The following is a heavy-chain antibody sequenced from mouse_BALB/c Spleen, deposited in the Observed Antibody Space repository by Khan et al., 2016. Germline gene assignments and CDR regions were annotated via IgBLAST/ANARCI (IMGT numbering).Heavy chain of an antibody. CDR3: ARAGYYGYLAY. CDR2: INPDSYTI. V-gene: IGHV4-1*02. Sequence: EVKLLESGGGLVHPGGSLNLSCAASGFDFSRYWMSWVRQAPGKGLEWIGEINPDSYTINYTPSLKDKFIISRDNAKNTLYLQMSKVRSEDTALYYCARAGYYGYLAYWGQGTLVTVSA. J-gene: IGHJ3*01. CDR1: GFDFSRYW. D-gene: IGHD1-1*01.